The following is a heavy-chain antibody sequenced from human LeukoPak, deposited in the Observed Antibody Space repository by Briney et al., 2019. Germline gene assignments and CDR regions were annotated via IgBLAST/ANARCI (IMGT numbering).Heavy chain of an antibody. V-gene: IGHV3-7*01. D-gene: IGHD1-26*01. Sequence: PGGSLRLSCVGSGFTFGTYWMTWVRRAPEMGLEWVASISQDGGGTYYGDSVKGRFTISRDNAKNSLYLQMNSLRADDTAVYYCARVRAGDADSWGQGTLVSVSS. CDR1: GFTFGTYW. CDR3: ARVRAGDADS. CDR2: ISQDGGGT. J-gene: IGHJ5*01.